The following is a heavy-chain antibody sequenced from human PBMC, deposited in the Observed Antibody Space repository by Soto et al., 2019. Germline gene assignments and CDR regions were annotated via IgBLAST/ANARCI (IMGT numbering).Heavy chain of an antibody. J-gene: IGHJ4*02. D-gene: IGHD3-10*01. Sequence: GGSLRLSCAASGFTFSRYSMSWVRQAPGKGLEWVSGFRSSGDDGTTYYADSVKGRFTISRDNSKNTLFLQMNSLRAEDTAIYYCAKKVNSGSGSQYFDYWGQGTQVTVSS. V-gene: IGHV3-23*01. CDR1: GFTFSRYS. CDR3: AKKVNSGSGSQYFDY. CDR2: FRSSGDDGTT.